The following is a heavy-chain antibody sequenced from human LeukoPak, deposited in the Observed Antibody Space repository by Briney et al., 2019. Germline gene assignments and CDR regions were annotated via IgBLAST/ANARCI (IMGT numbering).Heavy chain of an antibody. CDR3: ARGGITIFGVIDH. Sequence: SETLSLTCAVYGGSFSGYYWSWIRQPPGKGLEWIGEINHSGSTNYNPSLKSRVTISVGTSKNQFSLKLSSVTAADTAVYYCARGGITIFGVIDHWGQGTLVTVSS. CDR2: INHSGST. J-gene: IGHJ5*02. D-gene: IGHD3-3*01. CDR1: GGSFSGYY. V-gene: IGHV4-34*01.